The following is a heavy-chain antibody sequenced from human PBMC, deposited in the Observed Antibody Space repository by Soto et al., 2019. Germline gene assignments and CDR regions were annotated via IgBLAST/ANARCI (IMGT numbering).Heavy chain of an antibody. D-gene: IGHD2-21*02. Sequence: GGSLRLSCAASGFGFTFNNYGIHWVRQAPGMGLEWVAFISYDGSNKYYADSVKGRFTISRDNSKNTLFLQMNSLKTEDTALYFCARGKYCGTDCFSGRAQSKDYYLHWGQGALVTVSS. J-gene: IGHJ1*01. CDR3: ARGKYCGTDCFSGRAQSKDYYLH. V-gene: IGHV3-30*03. CDR1: GFGFTFNNYG. CDR2: ISYDGSNK.